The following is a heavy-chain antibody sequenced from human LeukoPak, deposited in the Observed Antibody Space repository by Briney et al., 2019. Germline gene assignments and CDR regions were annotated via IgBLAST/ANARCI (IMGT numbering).Heavy chain of an antibody. CDR3: ARDLSGVTGYTYGRGIDY. Sequence: PSETLSLTCAVSGGSISSGGYSWSWIRQPPGKGLEWIGYIYYSGSTYYNPSLKSRVTISVDTSKNQFSLKLSSVTAADTAVYYCARDLSGVTGYTYGRGIDYWGQGTLVTVSS. V-gene: IGHV4-30-4*07. CDR1: GGSISSGGYS. D-gene: IGHD5-18*01. CDR2: IYYSGST. J-gene: IGHJ4*02.